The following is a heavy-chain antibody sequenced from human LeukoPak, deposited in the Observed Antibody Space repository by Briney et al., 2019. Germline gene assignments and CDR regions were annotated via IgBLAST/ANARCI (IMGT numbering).Heavy chain of an antibody. J-gene: IGHJ4*02. V-gene: IGHV4-30-4*08. CDR2: IYYSGST. CDR1: GGSISSGDYY. D-gene: IGHD4-11*01. Sequence: SQTLSLTCTVSGGSISSGDYYWSWIRQPPGKGLEWIGYIYYSGSTYYNPSLKSRVTISVDTFKNQFSLKLSSVTAADTAVYYCARGDDYSNYSSFGGFDYWGQGTLVTVSS. CDR3: ARGDDYSNYSSFGGFDY.